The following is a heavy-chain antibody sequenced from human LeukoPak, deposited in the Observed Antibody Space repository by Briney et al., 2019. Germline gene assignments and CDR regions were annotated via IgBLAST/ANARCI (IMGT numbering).Heavy chain of an antibody. CDR2: VKHDGSEK. CDR1: EFTFSSYW. J-gene: IGHJ5*01. V-gene: IGHV3-7*01. Sequence: GGSLRLSCAASEFTFSSYWMNWLRQAPGKGLEWVANVKHDGSEKYYVDSVKGRFSISRDNAKNSLYLQMKSLRAEDTAVYYCAKEGDYPTLTYDSWGQGALVTVSS. D-gene: IGHD4-17*01. CDR3: AKEGDYPTLTYDS.